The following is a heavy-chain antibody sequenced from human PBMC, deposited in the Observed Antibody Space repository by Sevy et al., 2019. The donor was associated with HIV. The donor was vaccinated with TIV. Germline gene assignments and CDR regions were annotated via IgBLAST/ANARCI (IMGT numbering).Heavy chain of an antibody. CDR1: GFTFTTYS. D-gene: IGHD2-2*01. J-gene: IGHJ6*02. Sequence: GGSLRLSCAASGFTFTTYSMTWVRQAPGEGLGWVSSISGGGSYRYYADSVKGRFTISRDNAKNSLYLQMNSLRAEDTALYYCARDCSSTNCLWGLDVWGQGTTVTVSS. CDR3: ARDCSSTNCLWGLDV. CDR2: ISGGGSYR. V-gene: IGHV3-21*04.